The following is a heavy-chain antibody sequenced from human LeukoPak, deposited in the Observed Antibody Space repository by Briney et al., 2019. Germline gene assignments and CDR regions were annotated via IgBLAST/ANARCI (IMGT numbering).Heavy chain of an antibody. D-gene: IGHD1-26*01. CDR1: GFTSSSYW. J-gene: IGHJ4*02. CDR2: IKQDGSEK. Sequence: GGSLRLSCAASGFTSSSYWMSWVRQAPGKGLEWVANIKQDGSEKNYVDSVKGRFTIFRDNAKNLLFLQMNSLRAEDTAVYYCARDSVPLPFGTRVGASDYWGQGTLVTVSS. CDR3: ARDSVPLPFGTRVGASDY. V-gene: IGHV3-7*01.